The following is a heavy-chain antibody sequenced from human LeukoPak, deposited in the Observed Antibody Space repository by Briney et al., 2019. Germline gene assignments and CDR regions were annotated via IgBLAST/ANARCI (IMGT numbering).Heavy chain of an antibody. CDR3: ARDSSGSYFNWFDP. V-gene: IGHV4-59*01. CDR1: GGSISSYY. D-gene: IGHD1-26*01. J-gene: IGHJ5*02. CDR2: IYYSGST. Sequence: SETLSLTCTVSGGSISSYYWRWIRQPPGKGLEWSGYIYYSGSTNYNPSLKSRVTISVDTSKNQFSLKLSSVTAADTAVYSCARDSSGSYFNWFDPWGQGTLVTVSS.